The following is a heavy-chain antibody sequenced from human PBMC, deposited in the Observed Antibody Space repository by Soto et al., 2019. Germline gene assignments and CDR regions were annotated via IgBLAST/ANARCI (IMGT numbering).Heavy chain of an antibody. CDR1: GFTFSTYN. D-gene: IGHD6-19*01. CDR2: INSDGSST. J-gene: IGHJ4*02. Sequence: EVQLVESGGGLVQPGGSLRLSCGASGFTFSTYNMHWVRQGPGKGLVWVSRINSDGSSTRYADSVKGRFTISRDNAKNTRYRQMNSLRVEDTAIYYWARGGALSCGWYDCHGGLGTLVTVSS. CDR3: ARGGALSCGWYDCH. V-gene: IGHV3-74*01.